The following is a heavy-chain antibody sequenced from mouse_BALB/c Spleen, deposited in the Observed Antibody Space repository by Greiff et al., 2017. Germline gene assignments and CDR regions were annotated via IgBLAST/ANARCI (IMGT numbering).Heavy chain of an antibody. V-gene: IGHV2-4-1*01. CDR2: IWSGGST. J-gene: IGHJ4*01. Sequence: QVQLQQSGPGLVQPSQSLSITCTVSGFSLTSYGVHWVRQSPGKGLEWLGVIWSGGSTAYNAAFISRLSISKDNSKSQVFFKMNSLQADDTAIYYCARNSFSYAMDYWGQGTSVTVSS. CDR1: GFSLTSYG. CDR3: ARNSFSYAMDY.